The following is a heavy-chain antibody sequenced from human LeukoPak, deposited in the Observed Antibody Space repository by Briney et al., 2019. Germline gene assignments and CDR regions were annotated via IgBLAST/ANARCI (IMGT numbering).Heavy chain of an antibody. D-gene: IGHD6-13*01. CDR1: GGSISSYY. Sequence: SETLSLTCTVSGGSISSYYWSWIRQPAGKGLEWIGRIYTSESTNYNPSLKSRVTMSVDTSKNQFSLKLSSVTAADTAVYYCARGRGSSWSDDAFDIWGQGTMVTVSS. V-gene: IGHV4-4*07. CDR3: ARGRGSSWSDDAFDI. J-gene: IGHJ3*02. CDR2: IYTSEST.